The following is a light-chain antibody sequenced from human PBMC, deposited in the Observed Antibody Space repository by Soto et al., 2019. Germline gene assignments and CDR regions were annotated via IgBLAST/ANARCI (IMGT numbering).Light chain of an antibody. Sequence: DTQMTQSPSSVSASVGDKVTITCRASQGIGSWLAWYQQKPGKAPKLLIYAASSLLSGVPSRFSGSGSGTDFTLTISSLQPEDFAVYYCQQYGSSLRTFGQGTRLEIK. CDR1: QGIGSW. V-gene: IGKV1-12*01. CDR2: AAS. J-gene: IGKJ5*01. CDR3: QQYGSSLRT.